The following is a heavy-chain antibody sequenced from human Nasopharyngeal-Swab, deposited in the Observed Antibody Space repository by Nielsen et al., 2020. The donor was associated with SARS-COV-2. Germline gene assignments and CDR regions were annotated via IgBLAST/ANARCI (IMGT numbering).Heavy chain of an antibody. CDR2: IYISGNP. V-gene: IGHV3-53*01. J-gene: IGHJ4*02. CDR1: GFTVSSNY. Sequence: GGSLRLSCAASGFTVSSNYMTWVRQAPGKGLEGVSIIYISGNPYYADSVKGRFTISRDSSKNTVYLQMNSLRAEDTAVYYCATEDPAQKGVDYWGQGTLVTVSS. CDR3: ATEDPAQKGVDY.